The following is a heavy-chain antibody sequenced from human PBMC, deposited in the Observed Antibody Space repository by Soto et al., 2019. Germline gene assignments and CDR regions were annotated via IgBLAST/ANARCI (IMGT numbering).Heavy chain of an antibody. CDR3: ARRKDSSRYFYGMDV. CDR1: GESFNDYF. J-gene: IGHJ6*02. CDR2: VHHTGTS. D-gene: IGHD6-13*01. V-gene: IGHV4-34*02. Sequence: QVALQQWGAGLLKPSQTLSLTCAVYGESFNDYFLTWIRQSPGGGLEWLAGVHHTGTSYYNPSRTSRLAVSVDTSRNQFSRNLTSLTAADTATYYCARRKDSSRYFYGMDVWGQGTTVVVSS.